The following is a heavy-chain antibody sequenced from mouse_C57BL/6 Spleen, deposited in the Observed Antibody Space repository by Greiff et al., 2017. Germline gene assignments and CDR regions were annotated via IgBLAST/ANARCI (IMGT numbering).Heavy chain of an antibody. CDR3: ARKNYYSYAMDY. CDR2: IHTNSGST. Sequence: QVQLQQPGAELVKPGASVKLSCKASGYTFTSYWMRWVKQRPGQGLEWIGMIHTNSGSTNYNEKFKSKATLTVDKSSSTAYMQLSSLTSADSAVYYCARKNYYSYAMDYWGQGTSVTVSS. J-gene: IGHJ4*01. D-gene: IGHD1-1*01. V-gene: IGHV1-64*01. CDR1: GYTFTSYW.